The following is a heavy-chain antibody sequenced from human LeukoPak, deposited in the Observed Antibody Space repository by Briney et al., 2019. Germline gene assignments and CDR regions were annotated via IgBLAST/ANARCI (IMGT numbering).Heavy chain of an antibody. Sequence: ASVKVSCKASGYTFTGYYMHWVRQAPGQGLEWMGWMNPNSGNTGYAQKFQGRVTMTRNTSISTAYMELSSLRSEDTAVYYCASRYGSGSAAYYYYGMDVWGQGTTVTVSS. CDR3: ASRYGSGSAAYYYYGMDV. D-gene: IGHD3-10*01. J-gene: IGHJ6*02. V-gene: IGHV1-8*02. CDR2: MNPNSGNT. CDR1: GYTFTGYY.